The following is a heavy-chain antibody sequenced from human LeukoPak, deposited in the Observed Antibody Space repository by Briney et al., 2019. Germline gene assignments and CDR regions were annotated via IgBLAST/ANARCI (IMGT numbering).Heavy chain of an antibody. Sequence: ASVKVSCKASGGTFSSYAISWVRQAPGQGLEWMGGIIPTFGTANYAQKFQGRFTITTDESTSTAYMELSSLRSEDTAVYYCASRKEEWELRDFDYWGQGTLVTVSS. CDR1: GGTFSSYA. J-gene: IGHJ4*02. CDR2: IIPTFGTA. D-gene: IGHD1-26*01. V-gene: IGHV1-69*05. CDR3: ASRKEEWELRDFDY.